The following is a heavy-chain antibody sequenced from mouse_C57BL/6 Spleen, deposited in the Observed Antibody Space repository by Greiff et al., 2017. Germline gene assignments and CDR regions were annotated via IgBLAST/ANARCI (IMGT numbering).Heavy chain of an antibody. Sequence: EVKVEESGGGLVKPGGSLKLSCAASGFTFSDYGMHWVRQAPEKGLEWVAYISSGSSTIYYADTVKGRFTISRDNAKNTLFLQMTSLRSEDTAMYYCARPRSTMVTTNAMDYWGQGTSVTVSS. CDR2: ISSGSSTI. D-gene: IGHD2-2*01. CDR1: GFTFSDYG. V-gene: IGHV5-17*01. J-gene: IGHJ4*01. CDR3: ARPRSTMVTTNAMDY.